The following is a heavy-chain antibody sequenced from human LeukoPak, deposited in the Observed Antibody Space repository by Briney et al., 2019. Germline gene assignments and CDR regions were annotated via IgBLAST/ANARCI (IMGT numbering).Heavy chain of an antibody. J-gene: IGHJ3*02. V-gene: IGHV1-2*02. CDR2: INPKSGVT. D-gene: IGHD2-15*01. Sequence: ASVKVSCKASGYTFTGYYMHWVRQAPGQGLEWMGWINPKSGVTNYAQKFQGRVTMTRDTSISTAYMELSRVKSDDTALYYCARSRGFYCSGGSCYSDAFDIWGQGTMVTVSS. CDR3: ARSRGFYCSGGSCYSDAFDI. CDR1: GYTFTGYY.